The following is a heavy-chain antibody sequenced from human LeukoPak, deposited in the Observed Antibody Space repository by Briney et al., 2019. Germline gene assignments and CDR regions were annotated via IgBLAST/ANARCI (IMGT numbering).Heavy chain of an antibody. CDR1: GGSFSGYY. Sequence: PSETLSLTCAVYGGSFSGYYWSWIRQPPGKGLEWIGEINHSGSTNYIPSLKSRVTISVDTSKNQFSLKLSSVTAADTAVYYCARGPPYCSGGSCYSDYWGQGTLVTVSS. CDR3: ARGPPYCSGGSCYSDY. J-gene: IGHJ4*02. V-gene: IGHV4-34*01. D-gene: IGHD2-15*01. CDR2: INHSGST.